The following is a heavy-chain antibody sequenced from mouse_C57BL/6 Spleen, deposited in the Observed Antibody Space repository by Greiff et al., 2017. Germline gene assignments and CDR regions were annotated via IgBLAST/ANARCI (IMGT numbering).Heavy chain of an antibody. J-gene: IGHJ1*03. D-gene: IGHD1-1*01. CDR1: GYTFTTYP. Sequence: QVQLKESGAELVKPGASVKMSCKASGYTFTTYPIEWMKQNHGKSLEWIGNFHPYNDDTKYNEKFKGKATLTVEKSSSTVYLELSRLTSDDSAVYYCARGYYCGSSCGYWSFDVWGTGTTVTVSS. CDR3: ARGYYCGSSCGYWSFDV. V-gene: IGHV1-47*01. CDR2: FHPYNDDT.